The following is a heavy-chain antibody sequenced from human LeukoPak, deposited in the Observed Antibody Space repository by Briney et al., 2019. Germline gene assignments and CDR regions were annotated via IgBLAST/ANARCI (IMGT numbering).Heavy chain of an antibody. V-gene: IGHV1-8*01. CDR1: GYTFTSYD. CDR3: ATARWDTSGYRYYFDY. Sequence: ASVKVSCKASGYTFTSYDINWVRQATGQGLEWMGWMNPNSGNTGYAQKFQGRVTMTRNTSISTAYMELSSLRSEDTAVYYCATARWDTSGYRYYFDYWGQGTLVTVSS. CDR2: MNPNSGNT. J-gene: IGHJ4*02. D-gene: IGHD3-22*01.